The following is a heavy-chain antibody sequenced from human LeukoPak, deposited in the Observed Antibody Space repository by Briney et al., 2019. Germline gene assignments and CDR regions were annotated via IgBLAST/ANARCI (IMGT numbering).Heavy chain of an antibody. CDR3: ARLGVGATRDAFDI. J-gene: IGHJ3*02. V-gene: IGHV3-20*04. CDR1: GXTFDDYG. D-gene: IGHD1-26*01. Sequence: GGSLRLSCAASGXTFDDYGVSWVRQAPGKGLEWVSGINWNGGSTGYADSVKGRFTISRDNAKNSLYLQMNSLRAEDTALYYCARLGVGATRDAFDIWGQGTMVTVSS. CDR2: INWNGGST.